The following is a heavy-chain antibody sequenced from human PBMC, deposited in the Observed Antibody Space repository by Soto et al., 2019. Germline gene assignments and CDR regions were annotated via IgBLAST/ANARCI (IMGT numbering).Heavy chain of an antibody. Sequence: QVQLVQSGAEVKKPGSSVKVSCKASGGTFSSYTISWVRQAPGQGLEWMGRIIPILGIANYAQKFQGRVTITADKSTSTAYMELSSLSSEDTAVYYCARDPYYYDSSGYRDHAFDIWGQGTMVTVSS. V-gene: IGHV1-69*08. CDR1: GGTFSSYT. CDR3: ARDPYYYDSSGYRDHAFDI. D-gene: IGHD3-22*01. J-gene: IGHJ3*02. CDR2: IIPILGIA.